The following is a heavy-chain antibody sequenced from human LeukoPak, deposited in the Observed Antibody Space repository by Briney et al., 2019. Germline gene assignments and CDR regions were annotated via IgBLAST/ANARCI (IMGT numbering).Heavy chain of an antibody. V-gene: IGHV4-39*07. J-gene: IGHJ6*03. CDR2: IYYSGST. Sequence: SETLSLTCTVSGGSISSSSYYWGWIRQPPGKGLEWIGSIYYSGSTYYNPSLKSRVTISVDTSKNQFSLKLSSVTAADTAVYYCARGGYSGYGLDYYYYYMDVWGKGTTVTVSS. CDR1: GGSISSSSYY. D-gene: IGHD5-12*01. CDR3: ARGGYSGYGLDYYYYYMDV.